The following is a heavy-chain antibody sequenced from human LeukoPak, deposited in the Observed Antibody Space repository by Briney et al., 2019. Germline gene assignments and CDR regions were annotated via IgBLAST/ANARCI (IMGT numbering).Heavy chain of an antibody. CDR2: ISSSSSYI. Sequence: PGGSLRLSCSASGFTFSSYSMNWVRQAPGKGLEWVSSISSSSSYIHYADSLKDRFTISRDNAKNSLYLQMSSLRAEDTAVYYCAREDKWELPYYYYYMDVWGKGTTVTVSS. V-gene: IGHV3-21*01. J-gene: IGHJ6*03. D-gene: IGHD1-26*01. CDR1: GFTFSSYS. CDR3: AREDKWELPYYYYYMDV.